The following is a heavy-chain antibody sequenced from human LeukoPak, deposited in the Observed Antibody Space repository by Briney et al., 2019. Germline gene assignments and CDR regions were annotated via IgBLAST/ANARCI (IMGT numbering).Heavy chain of an antibody. J-gene: IGHJ6*04. Sequence: GGSLRLSCAASGFTLSSYWMHWVRQAPGKGLVWVSHINGDGSRTDYADSVKGRFTISRDNAKNTLYLQMNSLRAEDTAVCYCARGGVPAAMDAWGKGTTVTVSS. CDR2: INGDGSRT. V-gene: IGHV3-74*01. CDR3: ARGGVPAAMDA. D-gene: IGHD2-2*01. CDR1: GFTLSSYW.